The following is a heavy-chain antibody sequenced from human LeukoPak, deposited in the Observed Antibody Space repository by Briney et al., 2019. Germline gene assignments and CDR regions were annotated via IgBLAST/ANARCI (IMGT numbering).Heavy chain of an antibody. Sequence: GRSLRLSCAASGFTFSSYGMHWVRQAPGKGLEWVAVISYDGSNKYYADSVKGRFTISRDNSKNTLYLQMNSLRAEDTAVYYCASQGVPHYYYYMDVWGKGTTVTISS. CDR3: ASQGVPHYYYYMDV. D-gene: IGHD1-1*01. CDR2: ISYDGSNK. CDR1: GFTFSSYG. V-gene: IGHV3-30*03. J-gene: IGHJ6*03.